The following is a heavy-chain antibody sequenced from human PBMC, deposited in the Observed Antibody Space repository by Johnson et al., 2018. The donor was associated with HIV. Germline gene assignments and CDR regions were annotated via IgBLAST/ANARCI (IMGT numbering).Heavy chain of an antibody. D-gene: IGHD3-16*02. CDR3: VRGGLGYQNFHDRFDV. V-gene: IGHV3-74*02. CDR2: VNSDGRRT. CDR1: GFTFTNYW. Sequence: VQLVESGGGLVQPGGSLRLSCVASGFTFTNYWMHWVRQAPGKGLVWVSCVNSDGRRTTYADSVKGRFTISRDNAKNSLYLQMDSLRPEDTALYYCVRGGLGYQNFHDRFDVWGQGTVVTVSS. J-gene: IGHJ3*01.